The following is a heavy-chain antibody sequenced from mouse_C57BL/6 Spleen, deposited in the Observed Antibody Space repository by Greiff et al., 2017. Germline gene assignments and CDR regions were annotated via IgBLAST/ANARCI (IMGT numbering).Heavy chain of an antibody. D-gene: IGHD1-1*01. V-gene: IGHV1-50*01. Sequence: QVQLQQPGAELVQPGASVKLSCKASGYTFTSYWMQWVKQRPGQGLEWIGEIDPSDSYTHYNQKFRGKATLTVDTSSSTAYMQLSSVTSEDSAVYYCARTSYYYGSSSWFADWGQGTLVTVS. CDR1: GYTFTSYW. CDR2: IDPSDSYT. CDR3: ARTSYYYGSSSWFAD. J-gene: IGHJ3*01.